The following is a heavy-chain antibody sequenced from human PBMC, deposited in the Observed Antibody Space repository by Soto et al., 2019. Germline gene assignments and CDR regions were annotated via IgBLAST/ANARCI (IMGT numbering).Heavy chain of an antibody. CDR1: GFTFSSSW. J-gene: IGHJ4*02. CDR2: INSGASTI. CDR3: ARGPSGWFGYDY. D-gene: IGHD6-19*01. V-gene: IGHV3-74*01. Sequence: GGSLRLSCAASGFTFSSSWMHWVRQAPGKGLVWVSRINSGASTINYADSVKGRFTISRDNAKNTLYLQMDSLTAEDTAVYYCARGPSGWFGYDYWGQGTLVTVSS.